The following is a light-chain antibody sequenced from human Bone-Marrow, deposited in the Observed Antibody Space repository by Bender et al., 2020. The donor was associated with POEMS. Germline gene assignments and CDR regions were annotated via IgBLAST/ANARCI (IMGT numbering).Light chain of an antibody. CDR2: EVN. Sequence: QSALTQPASVSGSPGQSITISCTGTSSDVGTYNLVSWYQQHPGRAPKLLIYEVNERPSGVSSRFSGSKSGNTASLTISGLQPEDEADYYCGTWDSGLRAVVFGGGTKLTVL. CDR1: SSDVGTYNL. V-gene: IGLV2-23*02. J-gene: IGLJ2*01. CDR3: GTWDSGLRAVV.